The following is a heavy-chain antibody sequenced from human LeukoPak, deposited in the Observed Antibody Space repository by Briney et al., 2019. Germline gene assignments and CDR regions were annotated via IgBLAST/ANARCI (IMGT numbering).Heavy chain of an antibody. CDR2: INGSGSFT. J-gene: IGHJ4*01. CDR1: GFTFSNYV. D-gene: IGHD3-10*01. CDR3: TTNTPPLLWFGEKKTSVDH. Sequence: GGSLRLSCAASGFTFSNYVMGWVRQDPGKGLQWVSIINGSGSFTSYADSVKGRLTISRDNSKNTLYLQMNSLKTEDTAVYYCTTNTPPLLWFGEKKTSVDHWGQGTLVTVSS. V-gene: IGHV3-23*05.